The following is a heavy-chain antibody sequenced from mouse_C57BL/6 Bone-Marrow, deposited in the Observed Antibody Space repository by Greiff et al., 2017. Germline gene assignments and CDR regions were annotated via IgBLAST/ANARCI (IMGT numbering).Heavy chain of an antibody. J-gene: IGHJ3*01. CDR2: ISSGGDYI. Sequence: EVQRVESGEGLVKPGGSLKLSCAASGFTFSSYAMSWVRQTPEKRLEWVAYISSGGDYIYYADTVKGRFTISRDNARNTLYLQMSSLKSEDTAMYYCTREGDWDVDAYWGQGTLVTVSA. CDR1: GFTFSSYA. D-gene: IGHD4-1*01. V-gene: IGHV5-9-1*02. CDR3: TREGDWDVDAY.